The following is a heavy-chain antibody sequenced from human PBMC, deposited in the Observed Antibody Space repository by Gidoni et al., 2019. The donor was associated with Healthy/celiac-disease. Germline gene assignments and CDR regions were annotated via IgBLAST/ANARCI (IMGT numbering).Heavy chain of an antibody. D-gene: IGHD6-13*01. CDR1: GFTFSSYS. J-gene: IGHJ4*02. V-gene: IGHV3-21*01. Sequence: EVQLVESGGGLVKPGGSLRLSCAASGFTFSSYSMNWVCQAPGNGLEWVPSISSISSYISYADAVKGRFTISRDNAKNSLYLHMNSLRAEDTAVYYCACYPGQQLRYWGQGTLVTVSS. CDR3: ACYPGQQLRY. CDR2: ISSISSYI.